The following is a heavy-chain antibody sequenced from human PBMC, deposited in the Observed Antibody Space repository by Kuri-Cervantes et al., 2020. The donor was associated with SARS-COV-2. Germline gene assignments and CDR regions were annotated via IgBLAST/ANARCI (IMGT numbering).Heavy chain of an antibody. D-gene: IGHD6-19*01. CDR3: ARGGWMDV. J-gene: IGHJ6*02. V-gene: IGHV4-4*02. Sequence: SETLSLTCAVSGGSISSSNWWSWVRQPPGKGLEWIGEINHSGSTNYNPSLKSRVTISVDTSKNQFSLKLSSVTAADTAVYYCARGGWMDVWGQGTTVTVSS. CDR1: GGSISSSNW. CDR2: INHSGST.